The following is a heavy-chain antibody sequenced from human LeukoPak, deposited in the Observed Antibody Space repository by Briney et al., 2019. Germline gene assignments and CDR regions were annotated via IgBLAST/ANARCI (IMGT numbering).Heavy chain of an antibody. J-gene: IGHJ4*02. V-gene: IGHV3-30*02. CDR3: AKASSGNVDLDY. CDR2: IRYDGSNK. CDR1: GFTFSSNG. D-gene: IGHD1-26*01. Sequence: PGGSLRLSCVAAGFTFSSNGMHWVRQVPGKRLEWVAFIRYDGSNKYYGDSVKGRFTISRDNSKNTLYLQMNSLKVEDTAVYYCAKASSGNVDLDYWGQGTLVTVSS.